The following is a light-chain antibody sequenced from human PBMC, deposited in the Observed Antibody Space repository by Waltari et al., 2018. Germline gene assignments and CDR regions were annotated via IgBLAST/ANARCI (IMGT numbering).Light chain of an antibody. J-gene: IGLJ1*01. CDR2: EVS. CDR1: SRDCGSHNF. V-gene: IGLV2-8*01. Sequence: QSALTQPPSASGSPGQSVTIPCTGTSRDCGSHNFFSWLQQFTGKAPKPRMWEVSRRPSGVPDRFSGSKSGNTASLTVSGLQAEDEADYYCSSYGGINNSPYVFGTGTKVTVL. CDR3: SSYGGINNSPYV.